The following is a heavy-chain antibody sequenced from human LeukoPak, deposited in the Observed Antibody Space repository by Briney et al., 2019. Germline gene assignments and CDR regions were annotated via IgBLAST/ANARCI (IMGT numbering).Heavy chain of an antibody. CDR3: AKVSQGSGSYYYYYYYMDV. V-gene: IGHV3-30*02. J-gene: IGHJ6*03. D-gene: IGHD3-10*01. CDR2: IRYDGSNK. Sequence: GGSLRLSCAASGFTFSSYGMHWVRQAPGKGLEWVAFIRYDGSNKYYADSVKGRFTISRDNSKNTLYLQMNSLRAEDTAVYYCAKVSQGSGSYYYYYYYMDVWGKGTTVTVSS. CDR1: GFTFSSYG.